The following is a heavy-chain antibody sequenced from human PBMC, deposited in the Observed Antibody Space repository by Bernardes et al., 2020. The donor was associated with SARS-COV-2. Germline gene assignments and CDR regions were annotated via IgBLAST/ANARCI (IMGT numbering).Heavy chain of an antibody. CDR3: AKDRMATYVGEEYYFDH. J-gene: IGHJ4*02. CDR1: GLTFPFYA. Sequence: GGSLRLSCAGSGLTFPFYAMSWVRQAPGKGLEWVSGITASGETTHYSDSVRGRFTISRDNSKNTLYLEMNSLRRGDTAIYYCAKDRMATYVGEEYYFDHWGQGTLVTVSS. V-gene: IGHV3-23*01. CDR2: ITASGETT. D-gene: IGHD3-16*01.